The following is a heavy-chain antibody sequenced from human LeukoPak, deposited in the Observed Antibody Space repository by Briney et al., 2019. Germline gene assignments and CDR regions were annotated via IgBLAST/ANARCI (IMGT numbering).Heavy chain of an antibody. V-gene: IGHV4-59*01. CDR3: ARDGNQQDWFDP. J-gene: IGHJ5*02. Sequence: SETLSLTCTVSGGSISSYYWSWIRQPPGKGLEWIGYIYYSGSTNYNPSLKSRVAISVDTSKNQFSLKLSSVTAADTAVYYCARDGNQQDWFDPWGQGTLVTVSS. D-gene: IGHD1-1*01. CDR1: GGSISSYY. CDR2: IYYSGST.